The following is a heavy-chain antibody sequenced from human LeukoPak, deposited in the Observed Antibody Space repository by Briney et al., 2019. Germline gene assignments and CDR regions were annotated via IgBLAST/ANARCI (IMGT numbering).Heavy chain of an antibody. CDR2: ISAYNGNT. V-gene: IGHV1-18*01. CDR3: ARSGSRYSSSWPHYFDY. D-gene: IGHD6-13*01. CDR1: GYTFTSYG. J-gene: IGHJ4*02. Sequence: ASVKVSCKASGYTFTSYGISWVRQAPGQGLEWMGWISAYNGNTNYAQKLQGRVTMTTDTSTSTAYMELRSLRSDDTAVYYCARSGSRYSSSWPHYFDYWGQGTLVTVSS.